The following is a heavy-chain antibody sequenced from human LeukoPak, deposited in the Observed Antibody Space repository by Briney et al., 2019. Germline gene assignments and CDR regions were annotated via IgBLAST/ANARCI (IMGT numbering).Heavy chain of an antibody. D-gene: IGHD6-19*01. CDR1: GFTFSSYS. Sequence: GGSLRLSRAASGFTFSSYSMNWVRQAPGKGLEWVSSISSSSSYIYYADSVKGRFTISRDNAKNSLYLQMNSLRAEDTAVYYCARDQAVANDYWGQGTLVTVSS. CDR3: ARDQAVANDY. CDR2: ISSSSSYI. V-gene: IGHV3-21*01. J-gene: IGHJ4*02.